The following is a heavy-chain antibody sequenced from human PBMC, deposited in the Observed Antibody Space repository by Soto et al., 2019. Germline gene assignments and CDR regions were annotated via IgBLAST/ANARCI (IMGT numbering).Heavy chain of an antibody. CDR2: IGGSGGYT. V-gene: IGHV3-23*01. D-gene: IGHD6-19*01. CDR1: GFTFSIYA. CDR3: AKDHQDSSGWYRAFDI. J-gene: IGHJ4*02. Sequence: GGSLRLSCSASGFTFSIYAMSWVRQAPGKGLEWVSAIGGSGGYTYYADSVKGRFTISRDNSKNTLYLQMNSLRAEDTAVYYCAKDHQDSSGWYRAFDIWGQGTLVTVSS.